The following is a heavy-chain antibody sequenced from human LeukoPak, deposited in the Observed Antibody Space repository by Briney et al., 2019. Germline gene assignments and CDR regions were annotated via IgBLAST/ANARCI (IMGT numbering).Heavy chain of an antibody. V-gene: IGHV3-11*03. CDR2: INGSSSDT. CDR1: GFTFSDYY. D-gene: IGHD2-15*01. Sequence: GGSLRLSCAASGFTFSDYYMTWIRQAPGRGLEWISYINGSSSDTKYADSVKGRFTISRDNAKNSLYLLMNSLRAEDAAVYYCARRGTTYCTVDSCHPNWFDPWGQGTLVTVSS. J-gene: IGHJ5*02. CDR3: ARRGTTYCTVDSCHPNWFDP.